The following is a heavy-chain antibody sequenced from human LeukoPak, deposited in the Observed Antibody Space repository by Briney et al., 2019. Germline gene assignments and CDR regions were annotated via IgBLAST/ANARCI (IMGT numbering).Heavy chain of an antibody. Sequence: PSETLSLTCAVYGGSFSGYYWSWIRQPPGKGLEWLGEINHSGSTNYNPSLKSRVTISVDTSKNQFSLKLSSVTAADTAVYYCARGWDYDILTGQSYYFDYWGQGTLVTVSS. CDR2: INHSGST. D-gene: IGHD3-9*01. J-gene: IGHJ4*02. CDR3: ARGWDYDILTGQSYYFDY. V-gene: IGHV4-34*01. CDR1: GGSFSGYY.